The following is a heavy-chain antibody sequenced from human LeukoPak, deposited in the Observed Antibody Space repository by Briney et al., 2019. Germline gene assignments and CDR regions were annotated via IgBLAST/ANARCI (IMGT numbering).Heavy chain of an antibody. J-gene: IGHJ4*02. CDR1: DSSFSSVGYY. Sequence: SETLSLTCTVSDSSFSSVGYYWGWIRQPPGTGLEWIGSIYYSGTTYYNPSLASRVTILVDTSKNQFSLRLSSVTAADTAVYYCARRDQAIDYWGQGTLVTVSS. V-gene: IGHV4-39*01. CDR2: IYYSGTT. D-gene: IGHD5-24*01. CDR3: ARRDQAIDY.